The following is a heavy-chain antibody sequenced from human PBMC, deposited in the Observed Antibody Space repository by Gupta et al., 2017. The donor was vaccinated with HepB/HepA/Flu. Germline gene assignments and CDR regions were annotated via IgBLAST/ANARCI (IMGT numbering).Heavy chain of an antibody. Sequence: GSNKYYADSVKGRFTISRDNSKNTLYLQMNSLRAEDTAVYYCAREIYSSGYWDFDYWGQGTLVTVSS. CDR2: GSNK. J-gene: IGHJ4*02. CDR3: AREIYSSGYWDFDY. V-gene: IGHV3-33*04. D-gene: IGHD3-22*01.